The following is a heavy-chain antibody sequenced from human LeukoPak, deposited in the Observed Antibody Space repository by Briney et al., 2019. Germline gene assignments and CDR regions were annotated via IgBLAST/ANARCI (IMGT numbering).Heavy chain of an antibody. J-gene: IGHJ4*02. CDR1: GFTFSTYG. V-gene: IGHV3-30*02. CDR3: AKAGTQQWLLFVGVY. D-gene: IGHD6-19*01. CDR2: IRYDGSNK. Sequence: GGSLRLSCAASGFTFSTYGMLWVRQAPGQGPEWVALIRYDGSNKYYADSVKGRFTISRDNPKNTLYLQMNSLRVEDTAMYYCAKAGTQQWLLFVGVYWGQGALVTVSS.